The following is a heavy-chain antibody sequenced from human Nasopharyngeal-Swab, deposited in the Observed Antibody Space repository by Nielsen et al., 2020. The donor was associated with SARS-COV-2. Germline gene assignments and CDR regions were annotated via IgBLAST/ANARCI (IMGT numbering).Heavy chain of an antibody. CDR1: GGSISSYY. V-gene: IGHV4-4*07. J-gene: IGHJ4*02. Sequence: SETLSLTCTVSGGSISSYYWSWIRQPAGKGLEWIGRIYTSGSTNYNPSLKSRVTMSVDTSKNQFSLKRSSVTAADTAVYYCARESLHYYGSGSYYNVLDYWGQGTLVTVSS. D-gene: IGHD3-10*01. CDR3: ARESLHYYGSGSYYNVLDY. CDR2: IYTSGST.